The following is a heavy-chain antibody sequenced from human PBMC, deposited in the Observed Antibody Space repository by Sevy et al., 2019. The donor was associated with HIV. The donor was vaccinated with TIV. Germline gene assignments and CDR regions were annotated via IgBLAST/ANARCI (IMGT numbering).Heavy chain of an antibody. CDR2: IKQDGSEK. Sequence: GGSLRLSCAASAFTFSSYWMSWVRQAPGKGLEWVANIKQDGSEKYYVDSVKGRFTISRDNAKNSLYLQMNSLRAEDTAVYYCARGVISFDYWGQGTLVTVSS. CDR1: AFTFSSYW. J-gene: IGHJ4*02. CDR3: ARGVISFDY. V-gene: IGHV3-7*04.